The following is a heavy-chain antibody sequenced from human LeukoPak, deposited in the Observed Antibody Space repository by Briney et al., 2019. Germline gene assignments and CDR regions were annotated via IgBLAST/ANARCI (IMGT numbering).Heavy chain of an antibody. CDR2: VSGYNVNT. Sequence: ASVKVSCKASGYTFTSFGFSWVRQAPGQGLEWMGWVSGYNVNTNYAQKLQGRVTMTTDTSTSTAYVDLRSLTSDDTAVYYFAGGGEYNWNYGDYWGQGTLVTVSS. CDR1: GYTFTSFG. D-gene: IGHD1-7*01. V-gene: IGHV1-18*01. CDR3: AGGGEYNWNYGDY. J-gene: IGHJ4*02.